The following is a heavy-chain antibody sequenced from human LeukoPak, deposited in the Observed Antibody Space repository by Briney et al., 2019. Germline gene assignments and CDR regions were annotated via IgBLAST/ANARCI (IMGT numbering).Heavy chain of an antibody. J-gene: IGHJ4*02. D-gene: IGHD4-17*01. Sequence: SETLSLTCTVSGDSISSGYYWGWIRQPPGKGLEWIGSIYHSGSTYYNPSLKSRVTISVDTSKNQFSLKLSSVTAADTAVYYCARALYGDYRDYWGQGTLVTVSS. CDR2: IYHSGST. CDR3: ARALYGDYRDY. V-gene: IGHV4-38-2*02. CDR1: GDSISSGYY.